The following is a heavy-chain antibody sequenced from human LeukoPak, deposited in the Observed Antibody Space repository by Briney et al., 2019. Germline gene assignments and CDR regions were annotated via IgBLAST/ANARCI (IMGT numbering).Heavy chain of an antibody. V-gene: IGHV6-1*01. D-gene: IGHD2-2*01. Sequence: SQTLPLTCAISGDSVSSNSVTWNWIRQSPSRGLEWLGRTYYRSTLYNDYAVSVRGRITVNPDTSKTQFSLHLNSVTPEDTAVYYCARRLTQYDCFDPWGQGILVTVSS. J-gene: IGHJ5*02. CDR1: GDSVSSNSVT. CDR3: ARRLTQYDCFDP. CDR2: TYYRSTLYN.